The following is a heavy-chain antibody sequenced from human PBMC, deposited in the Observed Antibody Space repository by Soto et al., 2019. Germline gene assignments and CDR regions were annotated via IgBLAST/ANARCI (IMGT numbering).Heavy chain of an antibody. V-gene: IGHV3-23*01. CDR2: ISGSGGST. J-gene: IGHJ6*02. CDR3: AKGGQLELHYYYGMDV. D-gene: IGHD1-1*01. CDR1: GFTFSSYA. Sequence: VGSLRLSCAASGFTFSSYAMSWVRQAPGKGLEWVSAISGSGGSTYYADSVKGRFTISRDNSKNTLYLQMNSLRAEDTAVYYCAKGGQLELHYYYGMDVWGQGTTVTVSS.